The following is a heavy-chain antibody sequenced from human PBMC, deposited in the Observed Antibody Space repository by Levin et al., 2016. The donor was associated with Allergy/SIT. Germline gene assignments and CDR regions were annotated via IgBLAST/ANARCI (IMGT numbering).Heavy chain of an antibody. CDR3: ARSPGVSLWWFDP. J-gene: IGHJ5*02. Sequence: PGKGLEWIGYIYYSGSTNYNPSLKSRVTISVDTSKNQFSLKLSSVTAADTAVYYCARSPGVSLWWFDPWGQGTLVTVSS. V-gene: IGHV4-59*13. CDR2: IYYSGST. D-gene: IGHD2-8*01.